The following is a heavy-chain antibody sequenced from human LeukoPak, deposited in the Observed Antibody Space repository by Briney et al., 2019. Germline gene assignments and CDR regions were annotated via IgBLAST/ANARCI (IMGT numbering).Heavy chain of an antibody. CDR2: ISAYNGNT. CDR3: ARDMRDIVVVPAAMGAFDY. D-gene: IGHD2-2*01. CDR1: GYTFTSYG. J-gene: IGHJ4*02. Sequence: ASVKVSCKASGYTFTSYGISWVRQAPGQGLEWMGRISAYNGNTKYAQKFQGRVTMTRDTSTSTVYMELSSLRSEDTAVYYCARDMRDIVVVPAAMGAFDYWGQGTLVTVSS. V-gene: IGHV1-18*01.